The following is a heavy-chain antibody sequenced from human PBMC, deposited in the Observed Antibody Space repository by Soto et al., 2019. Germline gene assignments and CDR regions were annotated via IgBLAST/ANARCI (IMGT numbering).Heavy chain of an antibody. V-gene: IGHV4-61*01. J-gene: IGHJ6*02. CDR3: ARDMDYYDSSGYRYYYGMDV. CDR2: IYYSGST. Sequence: QVQLQESGPGLVKPSETLSLTCTVSGGSVSSGSYYWSWIRQPPGKGLEWIGYIYYSGSTNYNPSLKSRVTISVDTSKNQFSRKLSSVTAADTAVYYCARDMDYYDSSGYRYYYGMDVWGQGTTVTVSS. CDR1: GGSVSSGSYY. D-gene: IGHD3-22*01.